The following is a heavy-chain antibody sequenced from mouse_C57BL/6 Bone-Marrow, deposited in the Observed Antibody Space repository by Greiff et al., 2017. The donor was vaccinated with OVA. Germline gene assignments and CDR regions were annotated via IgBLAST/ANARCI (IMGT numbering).Heavy chain of an antibody. CDR1: GFSFNTYA. CDR2: ISSKSNNYAT. J-gene: IGHJ3*01. V-gene: IGHV10-1*01. CDR3: VRSHWGWCAY. D-gene: IGHD1-2*01. Sequence: EVQLVESGGGLVQPKGSLKLSCAASGFSFNTYAMNWVRQAPGTGLEWVARISSKSNNYATYYADSVKDRFTISRDDSESMLYLQMNNLKTEDTAMYYGVRSHWGWCAYWGQGTLVTVSA.